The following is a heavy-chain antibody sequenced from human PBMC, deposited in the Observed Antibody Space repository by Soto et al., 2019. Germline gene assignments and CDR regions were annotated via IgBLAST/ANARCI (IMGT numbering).Heavy chain of an antibody. Sequence: EVQLLESGGGLVQPGGSLRLSCAASGFTFSSYAMSWVRQAPGKGLEWVSAISGSGGSTYYADSVKGRFTISRDNSKNTLYLQMNSLRAEDTAVYYCAKVVRPPWGSSSWGFDYWGQGTLVTVSS. V-gene: IGHV3-23*01. CDR1: GFTFSSYA. J-gene: IGHJ4*02. CDR2: ISGSGGST. CDR3: AKVVRPPWGSSSWGFDY. D-gene: IGHD7-27*01.